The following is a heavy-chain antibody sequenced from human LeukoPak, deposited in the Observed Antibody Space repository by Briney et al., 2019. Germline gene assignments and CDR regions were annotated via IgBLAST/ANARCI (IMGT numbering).Heavy chain of an antibody. CDR2: IGTAGDA. Sequence: GGSLRLSCAASGFTFSDYDMHWVRQATGKGLEWVSAIGTAGDAYYTGSVKGRFTISRENAKNSLYLQMNSLRAGDTAVYYCARVAKERVGGVYYFDYWGQGTLVTVSS. CDR3: ARVAKERVGGVYYFDY. CDR1: GFTFSDYD. V-gene: IGHV3-13*01. D-gene: IGHD1-1*01. J-gene: IGHJ4*02.